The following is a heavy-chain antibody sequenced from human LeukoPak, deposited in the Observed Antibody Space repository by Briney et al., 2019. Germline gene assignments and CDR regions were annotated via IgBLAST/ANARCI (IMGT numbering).Heavy chain of an antibody. D-gene: IGHD3-3*01. CDR3: ARGLTVFFYGPFYY. Sequence: SETLSLTCAVYGGSFSGYYWSWIRQPPGKGLEWIGEINHSGSTNYNPSLKSRVTISVDTSKNQFSLKLSSVTAADTAVYYWARGLTVFFYGPFYYWGQGTLVTVSS. CDR1: GGSFSGYY. J-gene: IGHJ4*02. V-gene: IGHV4-34*01. CDR2: INHSGST.